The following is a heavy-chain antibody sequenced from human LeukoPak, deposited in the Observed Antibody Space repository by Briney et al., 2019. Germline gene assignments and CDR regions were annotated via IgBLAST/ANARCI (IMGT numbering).Heavy chain of an antibody. V-gene: IGHV3-66*01. CDR3: ARMNRGYCSGGSCYWFDP. CDR2: IYSGGST. Sequence: GGSLRLSCAASGFTVSSNYISWVRQAPGKGLEWVSVIYSGGSTYYADSVKGRFTISRDNSKNTLYLQMNSLRAEDTAVYYCARMNRGYCSGGSCYWFDPWGQGTLVTVSS. J-gene: IGHJ5*02. CDR1: GFTVSSNY. D-gene: IGHD2-15*01.